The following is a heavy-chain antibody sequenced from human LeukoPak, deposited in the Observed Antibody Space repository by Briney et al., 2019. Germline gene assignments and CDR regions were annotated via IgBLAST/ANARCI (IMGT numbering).Heavy chain of an antibody. D-gene: IGHD6-19*01. CDR1: GFTFSSYE. CDR3: ARDERIAVAGTGY. Sequence: GGPLRLSCAASGFTFSSYEMNWVRQAPGKGLERVSYISSSGSTKYYADSVKGRFTISRDNAKNSLYLQMNSLRAEDTAVYYCARDERIAVAGTGYWGQGTLVTVSS. V-gene: IGHV3-48*03. CDR2: ISSSGSTK. J-gene: IGHJ4*02.